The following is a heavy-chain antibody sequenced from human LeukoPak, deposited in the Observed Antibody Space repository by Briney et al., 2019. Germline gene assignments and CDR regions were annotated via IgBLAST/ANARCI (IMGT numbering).Heavy chain of an antibody. CDR2: IWYDGSNK. CDR1: GFTFSSYG. J-gene: IGHJ3*02. CDR3: ARPVYDLLTGYYFDAFDI. D-gene: IGHD3-9*01. V-gene: IGHV3-33*01. Sequence: AGRSLRLSCAASGFTFSSYGMHWVRQAPDKGLEWVAVIWYDGSNKYYADSVKGRFTISRDNSKNTLYLQMNSLRAEDTAVYYCARPVYDLLTGYYFDAFDIWGQGTMVTVSS.